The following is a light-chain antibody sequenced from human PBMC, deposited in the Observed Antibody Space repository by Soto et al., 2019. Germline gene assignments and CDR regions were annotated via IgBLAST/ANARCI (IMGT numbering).Light chain of an antibody. V-gene: IGKV3-11*01. Sequence: EIVLTQSPATLSVSPGQRATLSCRASQSVSTYLAWYQQKPGQAPRLLIYDASNRATDVPARFSGWGSGTAFTLTISSLESADVAVSYCQQRSDWPGTFGHGTRVDIK. J-gene: IGKJ3*01. CDR2: DAS. CDR1: QSVSTY. CDR3: QQRSDWPGT.